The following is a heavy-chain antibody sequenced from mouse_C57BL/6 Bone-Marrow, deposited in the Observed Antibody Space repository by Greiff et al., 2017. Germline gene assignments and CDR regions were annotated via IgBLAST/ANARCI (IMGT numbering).Heavy chain of an antibody. J-gene: IGHJ2*01. CDR1: GFTFSSYG. CDR2: ISSGGSYT. D-gene: IGHD1-1*01. CDR3: ARLYGSSPYYFDY. Sequence: EVHLVESGGDLVKPGGSLKLSCAASGFTFSSYGMSWVRQTPDKRLEWVATISSGGSYTYYTDSVKGRFTISRDNAKTTLYLQMSSRKSEDTAMYYCARLYGSSPYYFDYWGQGTTLTVSS. V-gene: IGHV5-6*01.